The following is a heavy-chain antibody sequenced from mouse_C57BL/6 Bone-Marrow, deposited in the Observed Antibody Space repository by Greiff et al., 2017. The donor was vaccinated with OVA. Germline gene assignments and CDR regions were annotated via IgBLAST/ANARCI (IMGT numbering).Heavy chain of an antibody. CDR3: ASAVFAY. J-gene: IGHJ3*01. Sequence: QVQLQQPGAELVKPGASVKLSCKASGYTFTGYWMQWVKQRPGQGLEWIGEIDPSDSYTNYNQKFKGKATLTVDTSSSTAYRQLSSLTSEDSAVYYCASAVFAYWGQGTLVTVSA. V-gene: IGHV1-50*01. CDR1: GYTFTGYW. CDR2: IDPSDSYT.